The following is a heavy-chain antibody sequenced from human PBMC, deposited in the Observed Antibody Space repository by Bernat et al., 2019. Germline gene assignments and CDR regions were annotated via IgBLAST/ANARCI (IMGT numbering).Heavy chain of an antibody. Sequence: QVQLVQSGAEVKKPGSSVKVSCNASGGTFSSYALSWVRQAPGQGLVWMGGIIPIFGTANYAQKYQGRVRITADESTSRGCMELSSLRSEETAVYYCARCGYCSGGSCYFSHYYGMDVWGQGTTVTVSS. V-gene: IGHV1-69*01. J-gene: IGHJ6*02. CDR3: ARCGYCSGGSCYFSHYYGMDV. CDR1: GGTFSSYA. CDR2: IIPIFGTA. D-gene: IGHD2-15*01.